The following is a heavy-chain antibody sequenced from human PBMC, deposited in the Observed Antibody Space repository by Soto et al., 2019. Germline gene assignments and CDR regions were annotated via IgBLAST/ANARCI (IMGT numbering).Heavy chain of an antibody. D-gene: IGHD2-15*01. CDR2: IIPIFGTA. J-gene: IGHJ6*02. V-gene: IGHV1-69*01. CDR3: ARSQGGSCSPHIYYYYHYGMDV. CDR1: GGTFSSYA. Sequence: QVQLVQSGAEVKKPGSSVKVSCKAPGGTFSSYAISWVRQAPGQGLEWMGGIIPIFGTANYAQKFQGRVTMTADESTSTGYMVLRSMRTEDTAVDYCARSQGGSCSPHIYYYYHYGMDVWGQGTTVTVSS.